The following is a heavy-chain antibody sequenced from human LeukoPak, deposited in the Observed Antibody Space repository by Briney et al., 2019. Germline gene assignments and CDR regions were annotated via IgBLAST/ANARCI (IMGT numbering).Heavy chain of an antibody. CDR2: IYPGDSDT. D-gene: IGHD3-22*01. CDR1: GYSFTSYW. Sequence: TGESLKISCKGSGYSFTSYWIGWVRQMPGKGLKWMGIIYPGDSDTRYSPSFQGQVTISADKSISTAYLQWSSLKASDTAMYYCARLGRYYYDSSGYYYADYWGQGTLVTVSS. J-gene: IGHJ4*02. V-gene: IGHV5-51*03. CDR3: ARLGRYYYDSSGYYYADY.